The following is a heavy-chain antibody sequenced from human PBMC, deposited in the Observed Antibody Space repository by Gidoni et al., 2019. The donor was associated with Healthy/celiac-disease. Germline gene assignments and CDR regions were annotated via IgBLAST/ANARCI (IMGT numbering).Heavy chain of an antibody. CDR2: ISGSGGST. D-gene: IGHD3-22*01. Sequence: EVQLLESGGGLVQPGGSLRLSCAASGFTFSSYAMSWVRQAPGKGMEWGAAISGSGGSTYYADSVKGRFTISRDNSKNTLYLQMNSLRAEDTAVYYCAKDLRGWNYYDSSGYSNDYWGQGTLVTVSS. J-gene: IGHJ4*02. V-gene: IGHV3-23*01. CDR1: GFTFSSYA. CDR3: AKDLRGWNYYDSSGYSNDY.